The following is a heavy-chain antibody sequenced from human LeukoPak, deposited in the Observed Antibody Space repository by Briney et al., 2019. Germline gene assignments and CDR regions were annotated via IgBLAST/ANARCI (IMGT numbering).Heavy chain of an antibody. V-gene: IGHV1-24*01. Sequence: ASVKVSCKVSGYTLTELSMHWVRQAPGKGLEWMGGFDPEDGETIYAQKFQGRVTMTEDTSTDTAYMELSSLRSEDTAVYYCARDKSVVPAASKRTRHSSLGWFDPWGQGTLVTVSS. CDR2: FDPEDGET. CDR1: GYTLTELS. CDR3: ARDKSVVPAASKRTRHSSLGWFDP. J-gene: IGHJ5*02. D-gene: IGHD2-2*01.